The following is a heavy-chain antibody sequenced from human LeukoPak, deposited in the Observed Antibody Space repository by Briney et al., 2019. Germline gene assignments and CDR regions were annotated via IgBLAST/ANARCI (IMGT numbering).Heavy chain of an antibody. CDR3: ARGSLGDAFDI. J-gene: IGHJ3*02. V-gene: IGHV4-30-2*01. Sequence: SETLSLTCTVSGGSISSGGYSWSWIRQPPGKGLEWIGYIYHSGSTYYNPPLKSRVTISVDRSKNQFSLKLSSVTAADTAVYYCARGSLGDAFDIWGQGTMVTVSS. D-gene: IGHD7-27*01. CDR1: GGSISSGGYS. CDR2: IYHSGST.